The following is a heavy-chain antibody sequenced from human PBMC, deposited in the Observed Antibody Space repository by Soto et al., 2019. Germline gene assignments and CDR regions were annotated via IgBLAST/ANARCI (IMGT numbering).Heavy chain of an antibody. D-gene: IGHD1-26*01. J-gene: IGHJ3*02. CDR2: ISAYNGNT. CDR1: GYTFTSYG. CDR3: ARDLWEGGAFDI. V-gene: IGHV1-18*01. Sequence: QVQLVQSGAEVKKPGASVKVSCKASGYTFTSYGISWVRQAPGQGLEWMGWISAYNGNTNYAQKLQGRVTMTTDTASRTGYTEPRSLSSDDPAVYYSARDLWEGGAFDIWGQGTKVTVSS.